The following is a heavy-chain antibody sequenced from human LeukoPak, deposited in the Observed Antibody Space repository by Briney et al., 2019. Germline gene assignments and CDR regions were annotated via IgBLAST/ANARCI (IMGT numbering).Heavy chain of an antibody. D-gene: IGHD3-22*01. CDR2: IYYSGST. V-gene: IGHV4-59*01. CDR3: ARDDSSGYYSFDY. CDR1: GGSISSYY. J-gene: IGHJ4*02. Sequence: SETLSLTCTVSGGSISSYYWSWVRQPPGKGLEWIGDIYYSGSTNYNPSLKSRVTISVDTSKNQFSLKLSSVTAADTAVYYCARDDSSGYYSFDYWGQGTLVTVSS.